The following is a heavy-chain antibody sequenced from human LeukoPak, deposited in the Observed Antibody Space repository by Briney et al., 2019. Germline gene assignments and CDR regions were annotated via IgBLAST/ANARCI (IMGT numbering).Heavy chain of an antibody. D-gene: IGHD6-19*01. CDR1: GGSISSSSYY. V-gene: IGHV4-39*07. CDR2: VYYSGST. Sequence: SETLSLTCTVSGGSISSSSYYWAWLRQPPGKGLEWIASVYYSGSTHYNPSLKSRVTISGDTSKNQFSLKVTSVTVADTAVFYCARHQISSGWSLYFDSWGQGILVTVSS. CDR3: ARHQISSGWSLYFDS. J-gene: IGHJ4*02.